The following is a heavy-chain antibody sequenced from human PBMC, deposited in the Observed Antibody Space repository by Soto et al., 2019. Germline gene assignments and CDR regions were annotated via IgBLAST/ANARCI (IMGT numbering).Heavy chain of an antibody. D-gene: IGHD3-10*02. CDR1: GGTHNNYA. CDR3: TLCWEAVRYQYYGLDV. Sequence: QVQLLQSGSEVRKPGSSVKVSCKASGGTHNNYAFTWVRQARGQGLEWVGGIIPIFATVVYAQRFEGRVTISADKSTSTAYMELTNLSFDDTAVYYCTLCWEAVRYQYYGLDVWGQGTAITVSS. CDR2: IIPIFATV. V-gene: IGHV1-69*06. J-gene: IGHJ6*02.